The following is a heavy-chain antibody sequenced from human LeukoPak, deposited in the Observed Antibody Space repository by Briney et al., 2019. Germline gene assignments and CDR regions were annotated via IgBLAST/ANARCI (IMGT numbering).Heavy chain of an antibody. Sequence: QPGGSLRLSCAASEFSFSTNWMHWVRQTPGKGLEWVAELNEDGSVKYYVDSVKGRFTISRDNDKSLLFLQMYNLRTEDTGVYFCANVPRSTVSYWGRGTLVTVSS. CDR3: ANVPRSTVSY. CDR1: EFSFSTNW. V-gene: IGHV3-7*01. CDR2: LNEDGSVK. J-gene: IGHJ4*02. D-gene: IGHD2-2*01.